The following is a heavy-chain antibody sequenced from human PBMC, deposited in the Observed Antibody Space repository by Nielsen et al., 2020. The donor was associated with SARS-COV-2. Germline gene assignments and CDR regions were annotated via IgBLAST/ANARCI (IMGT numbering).Heavy chain of an antibody. J-gene: IGHJ5*02. CDR3: ARAKFYDSGVDP. CDR1: GFTFGSSW. Sequence: GESLKISCAASGFTFGSSWMHWVRQAPGKGLVWVSRINSGGRTTTYADSVKGRFTISRDNAKNTLYLQMNSLRAEDTAVYYCARAKFYDSGVDPWGQGTLVTVSS. V-gene: IGHV3-74*01. CDR2: INSGGRTT. D-gene: IGHD5/OR15-5a*01.